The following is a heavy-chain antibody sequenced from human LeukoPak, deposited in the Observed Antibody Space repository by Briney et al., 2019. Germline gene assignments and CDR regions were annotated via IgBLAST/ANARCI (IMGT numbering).Heavy chain of an antibody. CDR3: ASRSGSYEGFDY. J-gene: IGHJ4*02. CDR1: GFTFSSYS. V-gene: IGHV3-21*01. Sequence: PGGSLRLSFAASGFTFSSYSMNWVRQAPGKGLEWVSSISSSSSYIYYAGSVKGRFTISRDNAKNSLYLQMNSLRAEDTAVYYCASRSGSYEGFDYWGQGTLVTVSS. CDR2: ISSSSSYI. D-gene: IGHD1-26*01.